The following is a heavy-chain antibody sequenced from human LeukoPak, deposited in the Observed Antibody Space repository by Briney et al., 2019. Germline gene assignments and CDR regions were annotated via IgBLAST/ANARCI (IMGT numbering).Heavy chain of an antibody. D-gene: IGHD3-22*01. CDR1: GFTFTSSA. Sequence: SVKVSCKASGFTFTSSAVQWVRQARGQRLEWIGWIVVGSGNTNYAQKFQERVTITRDMSTSTAYMELSSLRSEDTAVYYCAAPAPDYYDSSGYYGVDIWGQGTMVTVSS. CDR2: IVVGSGNT. V-gene: IGHV1-58*01. J-gene: IGHJ3*02. CDR3: AAPAPDYYDSSGYYGVDI.